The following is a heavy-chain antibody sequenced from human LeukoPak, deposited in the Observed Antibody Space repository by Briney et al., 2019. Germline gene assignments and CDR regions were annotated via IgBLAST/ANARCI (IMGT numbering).Heavy chain of an antibody. CDR1: GFIFTNYF. J-gene: IGHJ4*02. V-gene: IGHV3-7*01. D-gene: IGHD3-10*01. CDR2: IKEDGSEI. CDR3: TRQLGGSGSH. Sequence: AGGSLRLSCAASGFIFTNYFMSWVRQAPGRGLEWVANIKEDGSEIYYVDSVKGRFTISRDNTKNSVYLQMNSLRAEDTAVYYCTRQLGGSGSHWGQGTLVTVSS.